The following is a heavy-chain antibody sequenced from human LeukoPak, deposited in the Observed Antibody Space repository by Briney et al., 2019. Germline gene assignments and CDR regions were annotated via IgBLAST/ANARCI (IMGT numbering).Heavy chain of an antibody. D-gene: IGHD1-26*01. CDR2: IYDSGST. CDR3: ARDGSYYGYYYYYGMDV. Sequence: SETLSLTCTVSGGSIRSSYYYWGWIRQPPGKGLEWIGSIYDSGSTYYNPSLKSRVTISVDTSKNQFSLKLNSVTAADTAVYYCARDGSYYGYYYYYGMDVWGQGTTVTVSS. V-gene: IGHV4-39*02. J-gene: IGHJ6*02. CDR1: GGSIRSSYYY.